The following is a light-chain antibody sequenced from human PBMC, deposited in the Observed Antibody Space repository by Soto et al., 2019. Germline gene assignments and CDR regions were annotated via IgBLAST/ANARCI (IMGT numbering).Light chain of an antibody. CDR2: EFT. CDR3: REWAGSAAQ. Sequence: QSALTQPPSASGSPGQSVTISCTGTSSDVGGDNCVSWYQQLPGTTPKLIIYEFTKRPSGVPDRVSGSKSGNTASLTVPGLEAEDEADYYCREWAGSAAQFGGGTKLTVL. V-gene: IGLV2-8*01. J-gene: IGLJ2*01. CDR1: SSDVGGDNC.